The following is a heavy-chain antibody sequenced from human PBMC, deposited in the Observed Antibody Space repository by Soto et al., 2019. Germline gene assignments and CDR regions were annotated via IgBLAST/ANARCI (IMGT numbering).Heavy chain of an antibody. CDR1: GFSFSSYE. D-gene: IGHD2-15*01. Sequence: EGQLVESGGGLVQPGESLRLSCAASGFSFSSYEMNWVRQAPGKGLEWVSYISSSGSTIYYADSVKGRFTISRDNAKNSLYLQMNSLRAEDTAVYYCARYSEVAATRYGMDVWGQGTTVTVSS. J-gene: IGHJ6*02. CDR2: ISSSGSTI. V-gene: IGHV3-48*03. CDR3: ARYSEVAATRYGMDV.